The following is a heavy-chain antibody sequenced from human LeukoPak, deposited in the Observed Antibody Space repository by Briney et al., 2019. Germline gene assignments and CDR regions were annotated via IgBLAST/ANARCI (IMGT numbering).Heavy chain of an antibody. CDR3: ASSFYDLLVYFDY. CDR1: GYSFTSYY. V-gene: IGHV1-46*01. Sequence: ASVKVSCKASGYSFTSYYMHWVRQAPGQGLEWMGRINPSGDNTNYAQKFQGRVTMARDMSTSTVYMELSSLRSEDTAVYYCASSFYDLLVYFDYWGQGTLVTVSS. CDR2: INPSGDNT. D-gene: IGHD5/OR15-5a*01. J-gene: IGHJ4*02.